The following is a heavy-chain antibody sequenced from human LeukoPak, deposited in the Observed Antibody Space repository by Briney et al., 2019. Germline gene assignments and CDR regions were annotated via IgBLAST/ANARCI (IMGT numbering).Heavy chain of an antibody. J-gene: IGHJ5*02. D-gene: IGHD3-22*01. Sequence: SQTLSLTCAISGDSVSSNSAAWNWIRQSPSRGLEWLGRTYYRSKWYNDYAVSVKSRITINPDTSKNQFSLQLNSVTPEDTAVYYCARDGDYYDSSGYSRSSARFDPWGQGTLVTVSS. V-gene: IGHV6-1*01. CDR1: GDSVSSNSAA. CDR2: TYYRSKWYN. CDR3: ARDGDYYDSSGYSRSSARFDP.